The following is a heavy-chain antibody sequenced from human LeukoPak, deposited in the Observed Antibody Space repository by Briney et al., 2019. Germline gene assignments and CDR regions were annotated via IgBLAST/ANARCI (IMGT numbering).Heavy chain of an antibody. J-gene: IGHJ4*02. D-gene: IGHD1-26*01. CDR1: GFTFSDDY. V-gene: IGHV3-11*04. CDR3: ARDLRIVSGSYLDY. CDR2: ISNSDGTT. Sequence: GGSLRLSCAASGFTFSDDYMTWIRQAPGKGLEWVSYISNSDGTTYYADFVRGRFTSSRDNTKNSLYLQMNSLRAEDTAIYYCARDLRIVSGSYLDYWGQGTLVTVSS.